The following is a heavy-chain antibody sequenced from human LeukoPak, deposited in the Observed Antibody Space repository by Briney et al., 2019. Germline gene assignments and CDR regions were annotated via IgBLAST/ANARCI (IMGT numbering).Heavy chain of an antibody. V-gene: IGHV3-53*01. CDR2: IYSGGST. CDR1: GFTVSSNY. D-gene: IGHD4-17*01. J-gene: IGHJ6*02. Sequence: PGGSLRLSCAASGFTVSSNYMSWVRQAPGKGLEWVSVIYSGGSTYYADSVKGRFTIPRDNSKNTLYLQMNSLRAEDTAVYYCARYYGDYGYGMDVWGQGTTVTVSS. CDR3: ARYYGDYGYGMDV.